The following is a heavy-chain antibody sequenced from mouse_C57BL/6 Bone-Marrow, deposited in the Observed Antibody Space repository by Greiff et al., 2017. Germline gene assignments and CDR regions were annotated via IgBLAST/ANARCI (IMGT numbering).Heavy chain of an antibody. CDR1: GYTFTSYW. CDR3: ARIYDYDRGTSPMDY. CDR2: IHPNSGST. J-gene: IGHJ4*01. V-gene: IGHV1-64*01. Sequence: VQLQQPGAELVKPGASVKLSCKASGYTFTSYWMHWVKQRPGQGLEWIGMIHPNSGSTNYNEKFKSKATLTVDKSSSTAYMQLSSLTSEDSAVYYCARIYDYDRGTSPMDYWGQGTSVTVSS. D-gene: IGHD2-4*01.